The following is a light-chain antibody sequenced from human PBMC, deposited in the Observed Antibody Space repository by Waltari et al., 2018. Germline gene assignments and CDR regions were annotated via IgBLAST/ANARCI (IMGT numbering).Light chain of an antibody. CDR3: AGWDDSLNGVL. CDR2: DNS. J-gene: IGLJ2*01. CDR1: SSNIGSNT. Sequence: QSVLTQPPSASGTPGQRVTISCSGSSSNIGSNTVNWYPQLPGTAPKLLIYDNSNRPSELPHRFPGSHPGTSASLAISELQSEHEADYHCAGWDDSLNGVLFGGGTKLTVL. V-gene: IGLV1-44*01.